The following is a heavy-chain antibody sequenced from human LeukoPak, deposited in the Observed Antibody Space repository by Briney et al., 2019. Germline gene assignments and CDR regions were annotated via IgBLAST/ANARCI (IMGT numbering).Heavy chain of an antibody. CDR3: ARGYRRYYYGSGSPSRFDY. CDR2: INHSGST. Sequence: SETLSLTCAVYGGSFSGYYWSWIRQPPGKGLEWIGEINHSGSTNYNPSLKSRVTISVDTSKNQFSLKLSSVTAADTAVYYCARGYRRYYYGSGSPSRFDYWGQGTLVIVSS. D-gene: IGHD3-10*01. CDR1: GGSFSGYY. J-gene: IGHJ4*02. V-gene: IGHV4-34*01.